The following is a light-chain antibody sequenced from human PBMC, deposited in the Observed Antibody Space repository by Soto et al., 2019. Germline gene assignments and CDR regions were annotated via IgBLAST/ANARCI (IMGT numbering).Light chain of an antibody. CDR1: GSDVGGYNY. CDR3: TSYAGGNNV. Sequence: QSALTQPPSASGSHGQSVTISCTGTGSDVGGYNYVSWYQQNPGKVPKLMIYEVNKRPSGVPDRFSGSKSGNTASLTVSGLQAEDEADYYCTSYAGGNNVFGTGTKVTVL. J-gene: IGLJ1*01. CDR2: EVN. V-gene: IGLV2-8*01.